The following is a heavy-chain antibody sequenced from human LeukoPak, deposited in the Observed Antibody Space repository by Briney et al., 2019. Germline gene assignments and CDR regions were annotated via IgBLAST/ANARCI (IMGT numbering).Heavy chain of an antibody. J-gene: IGHJ4*02. Sequence: GGSLRLSCAASKFIFSSYEMNWVRQAPGKALEWVSYINRSGSTKYYADSVKGRFTISRDNAENLLYLQMNSLKAEDTALYYCARSTGPVALYYFDSWGQGTLVTVSS. D-gene: IGHD2-2*01. CDR1: KFIFSSYE. CDR3: ARSTGPVALYYFDS. V-gene: IGHV3-48*03. CDR2: INRSGSTK.